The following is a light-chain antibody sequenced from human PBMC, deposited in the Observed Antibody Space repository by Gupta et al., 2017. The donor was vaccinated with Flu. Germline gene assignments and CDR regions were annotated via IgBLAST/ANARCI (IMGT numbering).Light chain of an antibody. CDR2: EAN. CDR1: NDNVGAYNL. Sequence: QSALTQPASVSGSPGQSVTISCTGTNDNVGAYNLVSWYQQHPGKAPKVIIYEANKWPSGVSIRFSGSKSGNTASLTISGLQAEDEADYYCCSYATGNTYVFGTGTKVTVL. CDR3: CSYATGNTYV. V-gene: IGLV2-23*01. J-gene: IGLJ1*01.